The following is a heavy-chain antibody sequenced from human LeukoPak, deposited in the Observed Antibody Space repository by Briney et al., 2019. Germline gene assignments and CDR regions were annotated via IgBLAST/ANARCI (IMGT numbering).Heavy chain of an antibody. V-gene: IGHV3-66*01. CDR2: IYSGGST. CDR1: GFTVSSNY. J-gene: IGHJ3*02. D-gene: IGHD3-22*01. Sequence: GGSLRLSCAASGFTVSSNYMSWVRQAPGKGLEWVSVIYSGGSTYYADSVKGRFTISRDNSKNTLYLQMNGLRAEDTAVYYCARGRPRDSSGYYYHAFDIWGQGTMVTVSS. CDR3: ARGRPRDSSGYYYHAFDI.